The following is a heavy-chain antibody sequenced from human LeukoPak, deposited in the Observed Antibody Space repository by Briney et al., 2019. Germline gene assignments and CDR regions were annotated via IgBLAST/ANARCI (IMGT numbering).Heavy chain of an antibody. CDR3: ARDRIYCSGGSCYSCWFDP. CDR1: GGTFSSYA. CDR2: IIPIFGTA. Sequence: GASVKVSCKASGGTFSSYAISWVRQAPGQGLEWMGGIIPIFGTANYAQKFQGRVTITADESTSTAYMELSSLRSEDTAVYYCARDRIYCSGGSCYSCWFDPWGQGTLVTVSS. V-gene: IGHV1-69*13. J-gene: IGHJ5*02. D-gene: IGHD2-15*01.